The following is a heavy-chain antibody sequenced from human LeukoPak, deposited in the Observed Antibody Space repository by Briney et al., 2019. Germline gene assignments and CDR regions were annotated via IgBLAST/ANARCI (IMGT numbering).Heavy chain of an antibody. CDR1: GGSFSGYY. Sequence: PAETLSLTCAVYGGSFSGYYGSWIRQPPGEGREGRGYIYYRGSTNYNPSLKSRVTISVDPSKNQFCLKPTSVTAADPAVYYCARTRPSYSYGMAARGQGTTVTVSS. CDR3: ARTRPSYSYGMAA. J-gene: IGHJ6*02. CDR2: IYYRGST. V-gene: IGHV4-59*01.